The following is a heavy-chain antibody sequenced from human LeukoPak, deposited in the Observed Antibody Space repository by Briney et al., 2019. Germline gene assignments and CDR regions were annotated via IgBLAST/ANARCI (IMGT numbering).Heavy chain of an antibody. CDR2: IYSGGST. D-gene: IGHD3-22*01. J-gene: IGHJ4*02. V-gene: IGHV3-53*01. CDR1: GFTFSSYA. Sequence: PGGSLRLSCAASGFTFSSYAMHWVRQAPGKGLEWVSVIYSGGSTYYADSVKGRFTISRDNSKNTLYLQMNSLRAEDTAVYYCARALRYYYDSSGYLDYWGQGTLVTVSS. CDR3: ARALRYYYDSSGYLDY.